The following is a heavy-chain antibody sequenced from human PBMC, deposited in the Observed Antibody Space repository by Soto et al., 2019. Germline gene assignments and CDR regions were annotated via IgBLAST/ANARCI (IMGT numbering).Heavy chain of an antibody. V-gene: IGHV1-2*02. CDR1: GYTFTGYY. Sequence: ASVKVSCKASGYTFTGYYMHWVRQAPGQGLEWMGWINPNSGGTNYAQKFQGRVTMTRDTSISTAYMELSRLRSEDTAVYYCARSAPETPAYYYGMDVWGQGTTVTVSS. J-gene: IGHJ6*02. CDR2: INPNSGGT. CDR3: ARSAPETPAYYYGMDV.